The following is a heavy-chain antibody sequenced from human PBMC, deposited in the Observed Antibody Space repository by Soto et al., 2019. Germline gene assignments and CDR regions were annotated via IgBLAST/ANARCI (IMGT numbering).Heavy chain of an antibody. Sequence: EVQLVQSGAEVKKPGESLKISCKGSGYSFISYWIGWVRQMPGKGLEWMGIIYPGDSDTRYSPSFQGQVTISVDKSISTAYLQWNSLKASDTAIYYCARAMVVAANSNAFDIWGQGTMVTVSS. CDR1: GYSFISYW. CDR2: IYPGDSDT. D-gene: IGHD2-15*01. V-gene: IGHV5-51*01. CDR3: ARAMVVAANSNAFDI. J-gene: IGHJ3*02.